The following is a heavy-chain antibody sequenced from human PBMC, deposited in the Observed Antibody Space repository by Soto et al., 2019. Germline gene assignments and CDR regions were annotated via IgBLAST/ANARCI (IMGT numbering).Heavy chain of an antibody. V-gene: IGHV3-11*03. CDR1: GFTFSDYY. CDR2: ISSSSSYT. Sequence: PGGSLRLSCAASGFTFSDYYMSWIRQAPGKGLEWVSYISSSSSYTNYADSVKGRFTISRDNAKNSLYLQMNSLRAEDTAVYYCASPAMTGYLVDYWGQGTLVTVSS. CDR3: ASPAMTGYLVDY. D-gene: IGHD3-9*01. J-gene: IGHJ4*02.